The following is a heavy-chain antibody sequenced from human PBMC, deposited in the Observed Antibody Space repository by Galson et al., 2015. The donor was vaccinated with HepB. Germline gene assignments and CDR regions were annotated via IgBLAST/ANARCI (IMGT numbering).Heavy chain of an antibody. CDR1: GYTFTSYA. CDR2: INAGNGNT. D-gene: IGHD2-15*01. J-gene: IGHJ4*02. Sequence: SVKVSCKASGYTFTSYAMHWVRQAPGQRLEWMGWINAGNGNTKYSQKFQGRVTITRDTSASTAYMELSSLRSEDTAVYYCARLYCSGGSCYFGYWGQGTLVTVSS. CDR3: ARLYCSGGSCYFGY. V-gene: IGHV1-3*01.